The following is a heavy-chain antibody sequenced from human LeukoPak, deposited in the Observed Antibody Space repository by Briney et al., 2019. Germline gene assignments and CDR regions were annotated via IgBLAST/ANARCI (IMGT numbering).Heavy chain of an antibody. CDR2: ISSAGGST. CDR1: GFTFSSCA. D-gene: IGHD2-15*01. J-gene: IGHJ4*02. CDR3: AKGMVGAAPFDY. V-gene: IGHV3-23*01. Sequence: HPGGSLRLSGAASGFTFSSCAMSWVRQAPGQGLDWVSTISSAGGSTYYADSVKGRFTISRDNSMNTLSLQMNSLRAEDTAVYYCAKGMVGAAPFDYWGQGTLVTVSS.